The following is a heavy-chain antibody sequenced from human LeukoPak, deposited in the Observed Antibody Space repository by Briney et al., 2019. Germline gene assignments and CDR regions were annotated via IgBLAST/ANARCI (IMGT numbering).Heavy chain of an antibody. CDR2: ISCNGGSI. CDR1: GFTFDDYA. Sequence: PGRSLRLSCAASGFTFDDYAMHWVRQAPGKGLEWVSGISCNGGSIGYADSVKGRFTISRDNAKNSLYLQMNSLRAEDTALYYCANLAIDYGDSSGYWGQGTLVTVSS. CDR3: ANLAIDYGDSSGY. D-gene: IGHD4-17*01. V-gene: IGHV3-9*01. J-gene: IGHJ4*02.